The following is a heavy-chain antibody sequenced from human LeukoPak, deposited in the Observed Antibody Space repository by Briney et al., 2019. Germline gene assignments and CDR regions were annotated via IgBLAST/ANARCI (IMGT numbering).Heavy chain of an antibody. J-gene: IGHJ4*02. CDR1: GGSISGHY. CDR3: ARGGHYGLDY. D-gene: IGHD3-10*01. V-gene: IGHV4-59*11. CDR2: IYNSDSGST. Sequence: NPSETLSLTCIASGGSISGHYWSWIRQHPGMGLEWIGDIYNSDSGSTNYNPSLKSRVTISVDTSKTQFSLKLSSVTAADTAVYYCARGGHYGLDYWGQGTLVTVSS.